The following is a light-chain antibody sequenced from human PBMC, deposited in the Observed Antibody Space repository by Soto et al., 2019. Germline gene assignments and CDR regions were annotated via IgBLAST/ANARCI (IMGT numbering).Light chain of an antibody. CDR1: QTIRHF. CDR3: QQSYSIPYT. Sequence: DIQMTQSPSSLSASVGDRVSITCRANQTIRHFLQWYQQKPGKVPKFLIYAASSLVDGDPSRFSGSGSGADFTLTISSLQPEDFATYYCQQSYSIPYTFGQGTKLDIK. J-gene: IGKJ2*01. V-gene: IGKV1-39*01. CDR2: AAS.